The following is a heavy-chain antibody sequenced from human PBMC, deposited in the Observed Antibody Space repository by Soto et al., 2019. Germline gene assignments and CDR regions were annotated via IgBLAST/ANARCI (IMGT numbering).Heavy chain of an antibody. CDR2: IFSNDEK. V-gene: IGHV2-26*01. D-gene: IGHD3-9*01. J-gene: IGHJ6*02. Sequence: QVTLKESGPVLVKPTETLTLTCTVSGFSLSNARMGVSWIRQPPGKALEWLAHIFSNDEKSYSTSLKSRLTISKDTSKSQVVLTMTNMDPVDTATYYCARTHLTYYDILTGYPNYYYYGMDVWGQGTTVTVSS. CDR3: ARTHLTYYDILTGYPNYYYYGMDV. CDR1: GFSLSNARMG.